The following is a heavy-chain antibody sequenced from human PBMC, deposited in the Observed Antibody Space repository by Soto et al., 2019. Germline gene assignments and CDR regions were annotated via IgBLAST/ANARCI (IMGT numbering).Heavy chain of an antibody. J-gene: IGHJ3*02. CDR2: TYYRSKWYN. D-gene: IGHD3-9*01. CDR1: GDSVSSNSAA. V-gene: IGHV6-1*01. CDR3: ARFPSDYDILTGYASAARDDAFDI. Sequence: SHTLSLTCAISGDSVSSNSAAWNWIRQSPSRGLEWLGRTYYRSKWYNDYAVSVKSRITINPDTSKNQFSLQLNSVTPEDTAVYYCARFPSDYDILTGYASAARDDAFDIWGQGTMVIVSS.